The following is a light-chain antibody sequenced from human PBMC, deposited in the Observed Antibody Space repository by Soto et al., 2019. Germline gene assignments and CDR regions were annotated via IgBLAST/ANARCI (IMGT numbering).Light chain of an antibody. Sequence: QPVLTQPASVSGSPGQSITISCTGTSSDVGGYNYVSWYQQHPGKAPKLMIYEVSNRPSGVSNRFSGSKSGNTASLTISGLQAEDEADYYCSSYTSSRTGVFGTGTKLTVL. V-gene: IGLV2-14*01. CDR1: SSDVGGYNY. CDR3: SSYTSSRTGV. CDR2: EVS. J-gene: IGLJ1*01.